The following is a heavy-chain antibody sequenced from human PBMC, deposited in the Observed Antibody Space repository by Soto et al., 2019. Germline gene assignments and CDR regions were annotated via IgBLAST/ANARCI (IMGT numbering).Heavy chain of an antibody. CDR1: GGSISSYY. CDR2: IYHSGPT. D-gene: IGHD1-26*01. V-gene: IGHV4-59*08. CDR3: ARRYGSAIDY. J-gene: IGHJ4*02. Sequence: PSETLSLTCSVSGGSISSYYWSWIRQPPGKGLEWIGYIYHSGPTNYNPSLKSRVTISVDTSKNQFSLKLSSVTAADTAVYYCARRYGSAIDYWGQGTLVTVSS.